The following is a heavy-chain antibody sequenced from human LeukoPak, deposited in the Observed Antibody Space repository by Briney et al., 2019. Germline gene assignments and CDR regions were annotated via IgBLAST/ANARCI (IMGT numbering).Heavy chain of an antibody. Sequence: GGSLRHSSAASGFTFTNAWMSWVRQAPGKGLERVSYISSSGSTIYYADSVMGRFTISSDNAKNSLYLQMNSLRAEETAVYYCARALQGNFDYWGQGTLVTVSS. CDR3: ARALQGNFDY. J-gene: IGHJ4*02. CDR2: ISSSGSTI. D-gene: IGHD4-11*01. V-gene: IGHV3-11*01. CDR1: GFTFTNAW.